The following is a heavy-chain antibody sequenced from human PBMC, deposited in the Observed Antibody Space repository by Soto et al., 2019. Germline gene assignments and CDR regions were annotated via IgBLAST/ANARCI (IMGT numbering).Heavy chain of an antibody. Sequence: EVQLAESGGGLAQPGGSLRLSCAASGFTLSGYAMDWVRQAPGKGLEYVSGISSNGVGTYYANSVQGRFTISRDNSKNTVNLQMGGRKPEDMAVYYCARVARPDFYYMDVWGKGTTVTVSS. J-gene: IGHJ6*03. CDR1: GFTLSGYA. V-gene: IGHV3-64*01. CDR2: ISSNGVGT. CDR3: ARVARPDFYYMDV. D-gene: IGHD2-21*01.